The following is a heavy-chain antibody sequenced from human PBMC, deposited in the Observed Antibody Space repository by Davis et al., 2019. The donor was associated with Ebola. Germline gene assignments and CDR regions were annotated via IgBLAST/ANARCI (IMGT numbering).Heavy chain of an antibody. CDR2: INLKNGNT. V-gene: IGHV1-2*02. D-gene: IGHD5-12*01. CDR3: ARDHSGFDNHFDY. Sequence: ASVKVSCKASGYTITTYHMHWLRQAPGQGLEWLGWINLKNGNTFYEQKFRGRVTMTRDTSVTTAYLDLAGLRSDDTAVYYCARDHSGFDNHFDYWGQGTLVTVSS. CDR1: GYTITTYH. J-gene: IGHJ4*02.